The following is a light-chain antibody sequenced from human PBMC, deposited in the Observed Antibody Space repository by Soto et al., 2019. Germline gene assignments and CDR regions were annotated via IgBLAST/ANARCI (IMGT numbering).Light chain of an antibody. CDR2: AAS. CDR3: QKCKVAPFT. CDR1: QDIANF. J-gene: IGKJ4*01. Sequence: ILMTQSPSSLSAFVGDRVTITCRASQDIANFLTWYQQKPGKVPKLLTYAASTLQSGVPSRFIGSGSGTDFTLTISSLQPEDVATYYCQKCKVAPFTFGGGTKVEIK. V-gene: IGKV1-27*01.